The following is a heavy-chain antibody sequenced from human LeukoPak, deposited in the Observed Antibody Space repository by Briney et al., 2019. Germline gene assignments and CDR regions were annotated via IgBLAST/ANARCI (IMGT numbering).Heavy chain of an antibody. V-gene: IGHV1-18*01. CDR1: GYTFTSYG. CDR3: ARHAYCGGDCYYTLAFDI. D-gene: IGHD2-21*02. Sequence: GASVQVSCKASGYTFTSYGISWVRQAPGQGLEWMGWISAYNGNTNYAQKLQGRVTMTTDTSTSTAYMELRSLRSDDTAVYYCARHAYCGGDCYYTLAFDIWGQGTMVTVSS. CDR2: ISAYNGNT. J-gene: IGHJ3*02.